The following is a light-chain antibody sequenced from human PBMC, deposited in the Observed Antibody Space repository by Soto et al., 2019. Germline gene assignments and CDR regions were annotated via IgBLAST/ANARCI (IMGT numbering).Light chain of an antibody. CDR3: SSYTSSSTLVV. CDR2: DVN. CDR1: SSDVGGYNY. Sequence: QSVLTQPASVSGPPGQSITISCTGTSSDVGGYNYVSWYQQHPGKAPKLMIYDVNNRPSGVSNRFSGSKSGNTASLTISGLQAEDEADYYCSSYTSSSTLVVFGGGTKLTVL. J-gene: IGLJ2*01. V-gene: IGLV2-14*01.